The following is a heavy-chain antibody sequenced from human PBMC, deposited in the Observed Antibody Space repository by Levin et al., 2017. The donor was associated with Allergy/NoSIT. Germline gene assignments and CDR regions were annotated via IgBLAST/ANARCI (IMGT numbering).Heavy chain of an antibody. D-gene: IGHD3-10*01. CDR3: ARGGATMVRGVIINYFQH. CDR1: GFTFSSYS. CDR2: ISSSSSYI. Sequence: GGSLRLSCAASGFTFSSYSMNWVRQAPGKGLEWVSSISSSSSYIYYADSVKGRFTISRDNAKNSLYLQMNSLRAEDTAVYYCARGGATMVRGVIINYFQHWGQGTLVTVSS. J-gene: IGHJ1*01. V-gene: IGHV3-21*01.